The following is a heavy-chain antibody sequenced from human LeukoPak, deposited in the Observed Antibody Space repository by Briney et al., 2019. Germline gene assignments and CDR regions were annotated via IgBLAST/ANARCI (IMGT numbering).Heavy chain of an antibody. CDR3: ARQGYWAKGYYFDY. Sequence: PSETLSLTCTVSGGSISSGDYYWSWIRQPPGTGLEWIGYIYYSGSTYYNPSLKSRVTISVDTSKNQFSLKLSSVTAADTAVYYCARQGYWAKGYYFDYWGQGTLVTVSS. V-gene: IGHV4-30-4*01. J-gene: IGHJ4*02. D-gene: IGHD2-8*02. CDR1: GGSISSGDYY. CDR2: IYYSGST.